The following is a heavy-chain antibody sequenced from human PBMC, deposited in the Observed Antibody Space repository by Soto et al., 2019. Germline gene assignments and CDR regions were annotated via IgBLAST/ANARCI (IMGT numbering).Heavy chain of an antibody. CDR2: IIPILGIA. V-gene: IGHV1-69*02. D-gene: IGHD5-12*01. J-gene: IGHJ5*02. CDR1: GGTFSSYT. CDR3: AHGRWRESGDGYRGWFDP. Sequence: QVQLVQSGAEVKKPGSSVKVSCKASGGTFSSYTIIWVRQAPGQGLEWMGRIIPILGIANYAQKFPGRVTITAAESTSTAYMELSSLRSEDTGVYYCAHGRWRESGDGYRGWFDPWGQGTLVTVSS.